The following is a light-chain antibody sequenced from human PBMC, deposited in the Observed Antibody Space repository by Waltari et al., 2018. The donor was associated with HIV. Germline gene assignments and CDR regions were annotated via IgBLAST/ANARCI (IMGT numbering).Light chain of an antibody. V-gene: IGLV2-14*03. CDR3: ESYTSTSVWV. J-gene: IGLJ3*02. CDR1: SNDVGGYNY. Sequence: QSALTQPASVSGSPGQSITISCTGSSNDVGGYNYVSWYQQHPGNAPRLMIYDVSTPPCGVADPLAGPQAGRPSSPAIFCLQPDDGADYYCESYTSTSVWVFGGGTRLTVL. CDR2: DVS.